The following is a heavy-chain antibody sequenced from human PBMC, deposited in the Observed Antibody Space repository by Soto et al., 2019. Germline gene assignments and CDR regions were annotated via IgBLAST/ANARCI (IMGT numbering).Heavy chain of an antibody. CDR3: ARDRVARKGGSYLVY. V-gene: IGHV1-46*01. Sequence: QVQLVRSGADVKKPGASVKVSCKTSGYIFTSYSMHWVRQAPGQGLEWMGIINPSGGSTTYAQNFQGRVTMTRDTSTSTVHMELSSLRYEDTAVYYCARDRVARKGGSYLVYWGQGTLVSVSS. CDR2: INPSGGST. J-gene: IGHJ4*02. CDR1: GYIFTSYS. D-gene: IGHD1-26*01.